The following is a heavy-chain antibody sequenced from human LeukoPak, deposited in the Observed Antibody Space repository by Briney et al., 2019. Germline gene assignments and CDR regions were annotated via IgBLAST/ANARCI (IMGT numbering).Heavy chain of an antibody. CDR1: GFTFSSYG. V-gene: IGHV3-30*03. D-gene: IGHD3-10*01. Sequence: PGGSLRLSCAASGFTFSSYGMHWVRQAPGKGLEWVAVISYDGSNKYYADSVKGRFTISRDNSKNTLYLQMNSLRAEDTAVYYCARGGSGSYLWGQGTLVTVSS. CDR2: ISYDGSNK. J-gene: IGHJ4*02. CDR3: ARGGSGSYL.